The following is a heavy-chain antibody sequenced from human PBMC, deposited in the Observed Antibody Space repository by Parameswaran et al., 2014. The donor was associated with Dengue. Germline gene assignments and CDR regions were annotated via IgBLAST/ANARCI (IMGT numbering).Heavy chain of an antibody. Sequence: WIRQPQEGLEWVSYISSSGSTIYYADSVKGRFTISRDNAKNSLYLQMHSLRAEDTAVYYCARGGPRYTGLDVWGQGDHGHRLL. D-gene: IGHD5-24*01. J-gene: IGHJ6*02. V-gene: IGHV3-48*03. CDR2: ISSSGSTI. CDR3: ARGGPRYTGLDV.